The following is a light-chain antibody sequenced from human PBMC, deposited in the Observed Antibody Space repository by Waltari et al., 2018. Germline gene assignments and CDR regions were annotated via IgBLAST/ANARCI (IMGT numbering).Light chain of an antibody. CDR2: ANT. J-gene: IGLJ2*01. Sequence: QSVLTQPPSVSGAPGQRVAISCTGRSSHIGAGYLVHWYQQLPGTAPKLLIYANTNRPSGVPDRFSASKSGTSASLAITGLQPGDEADYYCQCYDSRLSGSLFGGGTKVTVL. V-gene: IGLV1-40*01. CDR1: SSHIGAGYL. CDR3: QCYDSRLSGSL.